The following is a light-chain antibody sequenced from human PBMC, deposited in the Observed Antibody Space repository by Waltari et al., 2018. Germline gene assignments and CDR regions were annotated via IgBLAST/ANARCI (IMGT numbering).Light chain of an antibody. Sequence: QSALTQPPSASGSPGQSVTISCTGTRRNGGGNNFLSWYQQHPGKAPKLIIYEVNERPSGVPDRFSGFKSGNTASLTVSGLQPEDEADYYCSAYAGSDNCVFGTGTKVTVL. CDR2: EVN. CDR3: SAYAGSDNCV. V-gene: IGLV2-8*01. CDR1: RRNGGGNNF. J-gene: IGLJ1*01.